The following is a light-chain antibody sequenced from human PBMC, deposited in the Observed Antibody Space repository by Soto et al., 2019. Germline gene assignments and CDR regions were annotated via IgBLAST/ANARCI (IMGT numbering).Light chain of an antibody. CDR3: SSYTSSSTRLV. CDR2: DVN. Sequence: QSVLTQPASVSGSPGQSITISCTGTSSDVGGYNYVSWYQHHPDKAPKLMIYDVNKRPSGVCNRFSGSKSGNTASLTISGLQAEDEAAYYCSSYTSSSTRLVFGGGTQLTVL. V-gene: IGLV2-14*03. J-gene: IGLJ2*01. CDR1: SSDVGGYNY.